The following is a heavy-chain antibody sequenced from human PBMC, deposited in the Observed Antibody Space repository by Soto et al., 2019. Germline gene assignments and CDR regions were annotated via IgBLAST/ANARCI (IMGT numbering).Heavy chain of an antibody. CDR2: ISYDGSNK. CDR3: ASDSNLVGHPRERMKLFDY. J-gene: IGHJ4*02. D-gene: IGHD2-15*01. Sequence: QVQLVESGGGVVQPGRSLRLSCAASGFTFSSYAMHWVRQAPGKGLEWVAVISYDGSNKYYADSVKGRFTISRDNSKNALSLQMSSLRAVDTALYYCASDSNLVGHPRERMKLFDYWGQGTLVTVSS. V-gene: IGHV3-30-3*01. CDR1: GFTFSSYA.